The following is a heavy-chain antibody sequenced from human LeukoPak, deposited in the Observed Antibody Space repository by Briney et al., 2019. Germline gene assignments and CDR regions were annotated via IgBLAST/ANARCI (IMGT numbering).Heavy chain of an antibody. Sequence: SETLSLTCTVSGGSISGYYWTWIRQPPGKGLEWIGYIYYTGSTNYNPSLESRVTISVDTSKNQFSLRLSSVTAADTAVYYCARLRGNYFPDYWGQGTLVSLSS. CDR3: ARLRGNYFPDY. CDR2: IYYTGST. V-gene: IGHV4-59*01. CDR1: GGSISGYY. D-gene: IGHD4-11*01. J-gene: IGHJ4*02.